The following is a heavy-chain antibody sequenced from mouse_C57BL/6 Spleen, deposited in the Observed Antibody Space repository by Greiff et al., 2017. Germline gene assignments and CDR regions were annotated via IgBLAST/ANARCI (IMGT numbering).Heavy chain of an antibody. CDR3: ARGGYSNYFDY. D-gene: IGHD2-5*01. Sequence: VQLVESGAELVRPGTSVKVSCKASGYAFTNYLIEWVKQRPGQGLEWIGVINPGSGGTNYNEKFKGKATLTADKSSSTAYMQLSSLTSEDSAVYFCARGGYSNYFDYWGQGTTLTVSS. J-gene: IGHJ2*01. V-gene: IGHV1-54*01. CDR1: GYAFTNYL. CDR2: INPGSGGT.